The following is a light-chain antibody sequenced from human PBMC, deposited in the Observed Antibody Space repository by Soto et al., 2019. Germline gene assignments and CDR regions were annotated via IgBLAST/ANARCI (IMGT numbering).Light chain of an antibody. CDR1: QTVKSSY. J-gene: IGKJ1*01. CDR3: QQYNNWPPAT. CDR2: DAS. Sequence: EIVLTQSPGVLSLSVGERATLSCRASQTVKSSYLAWYQQKPGQAPRLLIYDASTRAAGIPDRFSASGSGTNFTLIISRLEPEDFALYYCQQYNNWPPATFXQGTKVDIK. V-gene: IGKV3-20*01.